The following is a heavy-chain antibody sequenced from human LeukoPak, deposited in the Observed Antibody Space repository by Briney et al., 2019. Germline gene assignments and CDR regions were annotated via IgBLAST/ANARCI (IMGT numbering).Heavy chain of an antibody. CDR2: VYFTGST. J-gene: IGHJ4*02. D-gene: IGHD5-24*01. CDR1: GGSISSYY. CDR3: ARGDGYNYPFDS. Sequence: SETLSLTCAVSGGSISSYYWSWIRRPPGKGLEWIGNVYFTGSTKNNPSLTSRVTISIDTSRNQFSLKLSSVTAADTAVYYCARGDGYNYPFDSWGQGTLVTVSS. V-gene: IGHV4-59*01.